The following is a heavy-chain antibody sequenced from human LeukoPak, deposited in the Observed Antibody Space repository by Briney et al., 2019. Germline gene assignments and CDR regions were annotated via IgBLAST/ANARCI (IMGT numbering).Heavy chain of an antibody. CDR2: INTNGAST. CDR3: ARETYYYDSSGYGVYYFDY. V-gene: IGHV3-23*01. J-gene: IGHJ4*02. Sequence: GSLRLSCAASGFTFSSFAMSWVRQAPGKGLEWVSGINTNGASTGYADSVKGRFTISRDKSKNTLYLQMNSLRAEDTAVYYCARETYYYDSSGYGVYYFDYWGQGTLVTVSS. D-gene: IGHD3-22*01. CDR1: GFTFSSFA.